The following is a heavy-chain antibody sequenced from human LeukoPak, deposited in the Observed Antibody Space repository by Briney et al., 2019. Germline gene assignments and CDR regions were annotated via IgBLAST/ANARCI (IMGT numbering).Heavy chain of an antibody. CDR2: ISGSGGST. CDR3: ATYRQVLLPFES. V-gene: IGHV3-23*01. Sequence: GGSLRLSCAASGFTFSSYAMSWVRQASGKGLEWVSAISGSGGSTYYADSVKGRFTISRDNSKNTLYLQMNSLRAEDTAVYYCATYRQVLLPFESWGQGTLVTVSS. J-gene: IGHJ4*02. CDR1: GFTFSSYA. D-gene: IGHD2-8*02.